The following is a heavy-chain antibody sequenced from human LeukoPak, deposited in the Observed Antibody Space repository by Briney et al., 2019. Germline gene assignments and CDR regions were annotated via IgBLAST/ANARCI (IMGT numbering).Heavy chain of an antibody. D-gene: IGHD2-2*01. V-gene: IGHV1-18*01. CDR3: ARDSSWKNYYYSSGMDV. Sequence: ASVEVSCKASGYTFTSYGISWVRQAPGQGLEWMGWISAYNGNTNYAQKLQGRVTMTTDTSTSTAYMELRSLRSDDTAVYYCARDSSWKNYYYSSGMDVWGQGTTVTVSS. CDR1: GYTFTSYG. CDR2: ISAYNGNT. J-gene: IGHJ6*02.